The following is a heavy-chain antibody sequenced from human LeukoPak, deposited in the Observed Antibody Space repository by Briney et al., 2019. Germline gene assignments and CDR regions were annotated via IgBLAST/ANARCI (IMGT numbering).Heavy chain of an antibody. V-gene: IGHV3-53*01. Sequence: GGSLRLSCAASGFTVSSNYMSWVRQAPGKGLEWVSVIYSGGSTYYADSVKGRFTISRDNSKNTLYLQMNSLRAEDTAVYYCARGQVVVTAGAAFDIWGQGTMATVSS. CDR3: ARGQVVVTAGAAFDI. D-gene: IGHD2-21*02. CDR1: GFTVSSNY. CDR2: IYSGGST. J-gene: IGHJ3*02.